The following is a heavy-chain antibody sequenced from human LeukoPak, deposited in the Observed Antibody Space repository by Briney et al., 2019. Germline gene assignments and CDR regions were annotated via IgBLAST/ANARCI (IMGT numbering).Heavy chain of an antibody. CDR2: IYTSGST. CDR1: GGSISSYY. D-gene: IGHD6-13*01. J-gene: IGHJ6*02. V-gene: IGHV4-4*07. Sequence: SETLSLTCTVSGGSISSYYWSWIRQPAGKGLEWIGRIYTSGSTNYNPSLKSRVTISVDTSKNQFSLKLSSVTAADTAVYYCARRAAAYYYYGMDVWGQGTTVTVSS. CDR3: ARRAAAYYYYGMDV.